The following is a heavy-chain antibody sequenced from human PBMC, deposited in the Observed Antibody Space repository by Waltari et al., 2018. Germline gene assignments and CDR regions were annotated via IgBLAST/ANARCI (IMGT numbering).Heavy chain of an antibody. J-gene: IGHJ4*02. D-gene: IGHD3-22*01. CDR1: GGPFSSYA. Sequence: QVQLVQSGAEVKKPGSSVKVSCKASGGPFSSYATSWVRQAPGQWPEWMGGIIPILGIANYAQKFQGRVTITADKSTSTAYMELSSLRSEDTAVYYCARGPGYYDSSGYYTYYFDYWGQGTLVTVSS. V-gene: IGHV1-69*10. CDR2: IIPILGIA. CDR3: ARGPGYYDSSGYYTYYFDY.